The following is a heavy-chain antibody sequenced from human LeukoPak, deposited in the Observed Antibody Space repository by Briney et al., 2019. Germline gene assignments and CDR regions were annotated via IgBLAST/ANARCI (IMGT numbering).Heavy chain of an antibody. CDR1: GGSISSGSYY. CDR2: IYTSGNT. Sequence: SQTLSLTCTVSGGSISSGSYYWSWIRQPAGKGLEWIGRIYTSGNTNYNPSLKSRVTISVDTSKNQFSLKLNSVTAADTAVYYCESWNYDIDYWGQGTLVTVSS. V-gene: IGHV4-61*02. J-gene: IGHJ4*02. D-gene: IGHD3-22*01. CDR3: ESWNYDIDY.